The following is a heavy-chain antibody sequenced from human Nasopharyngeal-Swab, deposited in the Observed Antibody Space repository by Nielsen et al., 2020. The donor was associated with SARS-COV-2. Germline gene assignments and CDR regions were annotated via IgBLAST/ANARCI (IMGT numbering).Heavy chain of an antibody. J-gene: IGHJ4*02. CDR1: GYTFTRYY. CDR3: ARGARFAVDYFDY. V-gene: IGHV1-46*01. D-gene: IGHD6-19*01. Sequence: ASVKVSCKASGYTFTRYYMHWVRQAPGQGLEWTGIINPSGGSTSYAQKFQGRVKMTRDTSTSTLYMELSSLRFEDTAVYYCARGARFAVDYFDYWGQGTLVTVSS. CDR2: INPSGGST.